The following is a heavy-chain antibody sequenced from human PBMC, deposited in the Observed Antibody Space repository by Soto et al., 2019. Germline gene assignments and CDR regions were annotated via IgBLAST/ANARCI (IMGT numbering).Heavy chain of an antibody. CDR1: GDSISSYS. D-gene: IGHD2-8*01. V-gene: IGHV4-59*01. Sequence: QVQLHESVPGLVKPSETLSLTCTVSGDSISSYSWSWLRQPPGKGLELIGYIYYSGSTNYNPSLKSRVTISVDTSQNPFSPKLSSVSAAGTAVYYCAKHYANAFDIWGQGTMVSVSS. CDR3: AKHYANAFDI. J-gene: IGHJ3*02. CDR2: IYYSGST.